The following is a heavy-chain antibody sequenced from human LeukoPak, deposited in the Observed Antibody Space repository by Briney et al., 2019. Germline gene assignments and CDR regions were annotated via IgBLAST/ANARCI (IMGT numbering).Heavy chain of an antibody. D-gene: IGHD6-19*01. CDR2: IIPIFGTA. J-gene: IGHJ4*02. CDR1: GGTFSSYA. CDR3: ARGEQWLVDYDY. V-gene: IGHV1-69*13. Sequence: SVKVSCKASGGTFSSYAISWVRQAPGQGLEWMGGIIPIFGTANYAQKFQGRVTITADESTSTAYMELSSLRSEDTAVYYCARGEQWLVDYDYWGQGTLVIVSS.